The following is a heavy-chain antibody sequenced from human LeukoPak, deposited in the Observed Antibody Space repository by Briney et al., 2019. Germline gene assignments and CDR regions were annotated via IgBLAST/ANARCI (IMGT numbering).Heavy chain of an antibody. J-gene: IGHJ5*02. CDR1: GYTFTTYG. D-gene: IGHD2-15*01. CDR2: INPNSGGT. V-gene: IGHV1-2*02. CDR3: AREAIVVVAATGWFDP. Sequence: GASVKVSCKTSGYTFTTYGITWVRQAPGQGFEWMGWINPNSGGTNYAQKFQGRVTMTRDTSISTAYMELSRLRPDDTAVYYCAREAIVVVAATGWFDPWGQGTLVTVSS.